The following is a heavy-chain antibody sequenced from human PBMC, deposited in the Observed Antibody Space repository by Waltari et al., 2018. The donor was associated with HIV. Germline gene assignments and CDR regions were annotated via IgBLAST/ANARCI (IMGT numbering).Heavy chain of an antibody. V-gene: IGHV3-7*01. J-gene: IGHJ6*02. D-gene: IGHD1-26*01. CDR1: GFTFYNHC. CDR2: IKDDGSEK. CDR3: ARIGTFPHNYAINF. Sequence: EVQLMESGGVLVQSGGSLRLSCAASGFTFYNHCMVWVRQTPVKGLEWVAHIKDDGSEKYYMGSVQGRFAISRDNAKNSMGLQMNSLTAEDTAVYYCARIGTFPHNYAINFWGQGTTVTVSS.